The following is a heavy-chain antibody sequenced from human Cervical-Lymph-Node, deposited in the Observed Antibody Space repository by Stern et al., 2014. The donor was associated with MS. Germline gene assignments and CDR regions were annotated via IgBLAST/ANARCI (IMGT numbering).Heavy chain of an antibody. CDR2: IYWDDDK. D-gene: IGHD1-1*01. CDR1: GFSLSTSGVG. J-gene: IGHJ4*02. CDR3: AHLTTATALDY. V-gene: IGHV2-5*02. Sequence: QVPLGESGPTLVKPTQTLTLTCTFSGFSLSTSGVGVGWIRQPPGKALEWLALIYWDDDKRYSPSLESRLTITKDTSKKLVFLTMTNMDPVDTATYYCAHLTTATALDYWGQGTLVTVSS.